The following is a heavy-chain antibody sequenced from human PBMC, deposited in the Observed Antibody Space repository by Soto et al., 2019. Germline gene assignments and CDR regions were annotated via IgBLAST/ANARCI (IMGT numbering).Heavy chain of an antibody. CDR2: IKSKTDGGTT. D-gene: IGHD3-3*01. CDR3: TTGLTIFGVVIDP. J-gene: IGHJ5*02. V-gene: IGHV3-15*01. CDR1: GFTFSNAL. Sequence: EVQLVESGGGLVKPGGSLRLSCAASGFTFSNALMSWVRQAPGKGLEWVGRIKSKTDGGTTDYAAPVKGRFTISRDDSKNTLYPQMNSLKTEDTAVYYCTTGLTIFGVVIDPWGQGTLVTVSS.